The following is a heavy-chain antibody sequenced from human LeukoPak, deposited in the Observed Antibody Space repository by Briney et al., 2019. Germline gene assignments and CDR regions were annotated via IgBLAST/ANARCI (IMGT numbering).Heavy chain of an antibody. V-gene: IGHV3-30-3*01. CDR1: GFTFSSYA. J-gene: IGHJ4*02. CDR3: ARANRPFHTSGWYKDY. D-gene: IGHD6-19*01. Sequence: GGSLTLSCAASGFTFSSYAMHWVRQAQGKGLEWVALISYDGSGQYYTESVKGRFTISRDNSKNTLYLQVNSLRVEDTAVYYCARANRPFHTSGWYKDYWGQGTLVTVSS. CDR2: ISYDGSGQ.